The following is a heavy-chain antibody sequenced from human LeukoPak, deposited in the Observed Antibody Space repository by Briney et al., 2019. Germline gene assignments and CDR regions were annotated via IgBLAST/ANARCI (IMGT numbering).Heavy chain of an antibody. D-gene: IGHD3-22*01. CDR1: GFIFSSYG. CDR2: IRYDGSNK. V-gene: IGHV3-30*02. Sequence: GGSLRLSCEASGFIFSSYGMHWVRQAPGKGLEWVAFIRYDGSNKYYTDSVKGRFTISRDNSKNTLYLQMNSLRAEDTAVYYCAKVLTTYYDSSGFQHWGQGTLVTVSS. J-gene: IGHJ1*01. CDR3: AKVLTTYYDSSGFQH.